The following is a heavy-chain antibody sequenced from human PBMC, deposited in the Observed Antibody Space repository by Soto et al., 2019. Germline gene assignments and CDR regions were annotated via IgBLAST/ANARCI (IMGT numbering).Heavy chain of an antibody. Sequence: LSLTCTVSGVSISSGGYYWSWIRQHPGKVLEWIVYIYYSGSTYYNPSLKSRVTISLDTSNNQFSLKLSYVTSSYTSVYYCAGSFRVAAAGPFDYWGKGTLVT. CDR1: GVSISSGGYY. CDR2: IYYSGST. V-gene: IGHV4-31*03. CDR3: AGSFRVAAAGPFDY. D-gene: IGHD6-13*01. J-gene: IGHJ4*02.